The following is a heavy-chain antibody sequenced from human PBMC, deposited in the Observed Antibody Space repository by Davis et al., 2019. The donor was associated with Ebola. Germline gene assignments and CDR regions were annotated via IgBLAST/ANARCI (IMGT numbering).Heavy chain of an antibody. CDR2: ISAYNGNT. V-gene: IGHV1-18*01. D-gene: IGHD6-13*01. J-gene: IGHJ3*02. CDR3: ARDEQKVRPAFDI. Sequence: ASVKVSCKASGYTFTSYGISWVRQAPGQGLEWMGWISAYNGNTNYAQKLQGRVTMTKDTSTNTAYMELRGLRYDDTAVYYCARDEQKVRPAFDIWGQGTVVTVSS. CDR1: GYTFTSYG.